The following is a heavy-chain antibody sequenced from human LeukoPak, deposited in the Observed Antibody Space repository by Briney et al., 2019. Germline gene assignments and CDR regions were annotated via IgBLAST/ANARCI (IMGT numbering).Heavy chain of an antibody. V-gene: IGHV4-39*01. CDR3: ARCPFGYYDSSGYIDY. Sequence: KPSETLSLTCTVSGGSISSSSYYWGWIRQPPGKGLEWIGSIYYSGSTYYNPSLKSRVTISVDTSKNQFSLKLSSVTAADTALYYCARCPFGYYDSSGYIDYWGQGTLVTVSS. J-gene: IGHJ4*02. CDR1: GGSISSSSYY. CDR2: IYYSGST. D-gene: IGHD3-22*01.